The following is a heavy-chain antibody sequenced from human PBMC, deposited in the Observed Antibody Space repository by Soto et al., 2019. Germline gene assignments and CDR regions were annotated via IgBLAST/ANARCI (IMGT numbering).Heavy chain of an antibody. CDR2: ISGSGGST. Sequence: HPGGSLRLSCAASGFTFSSYAMSWVRQAPGKGLEWVSAISGSGGSTYYADSVKDRFTISRDNSKNTLYLQMNSLRAEDTAVYYCAKDRGLPWHFDYWGQGTLVTVSS. CDR1: GFTFSSYA. J-gene: IGHJ4*02. D-gene: IGHD3-10*01. V-gene: IGHV3-23*01. CDR3: AKDRGLPWHFDY.